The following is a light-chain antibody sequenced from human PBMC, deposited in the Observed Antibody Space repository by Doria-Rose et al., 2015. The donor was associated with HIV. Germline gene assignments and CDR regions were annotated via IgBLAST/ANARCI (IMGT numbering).Light chain of an antibody. Sequence: EIVLTQSPGTLSLSPGERATLSCRASQSFSSTYLAWYQQKPGQALSLLIYDGSIRPTGIPDRFSASVSETDFTLTINRLEPEDFALYYCHQYGTSWTFGQGTKVEI. CDR1: QSFSSTY. CDR3: HQYGTSWT. J-gene: IGKJ1*01. CDR2: DGS. V-gene: IGKV3-20*01.